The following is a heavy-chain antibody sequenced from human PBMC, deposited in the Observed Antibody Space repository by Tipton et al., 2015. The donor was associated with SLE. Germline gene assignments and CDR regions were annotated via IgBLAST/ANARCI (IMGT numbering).Heavy chain of an antibody. V-gene: IGHV3-7*01. D-gene: IGHD2-2*02. CDR3: ARDPPGYCSSTSCYTGFDY. Sequence: GSLRLSCAASGFTFNNYAMSWVRQAPGKGLEWVANIKQDGSEKYYVDSVKGRFTISRDNAKNSLYLQMNSLRAEDTAVYYCARDPPGYCSSTSCYTGFDYWGQGTLV. J-gene: IGHJ4*02. CDR1: GFTFNNYA. CDR2: IKQDGSEK.